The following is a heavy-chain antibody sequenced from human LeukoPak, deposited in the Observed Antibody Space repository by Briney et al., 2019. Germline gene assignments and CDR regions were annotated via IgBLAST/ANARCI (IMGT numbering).Heavy chain of an antibody. CDR2: IIPIFGTA. V-gene: IGHV1-69*13. D-gene: IGHD3-10*01. J-gene: IGHJ3*02. CDR1: GGTFSSYA. Sequence: AVKLSCKASGGTFSSYAISWVRQAPGQGLEWMGGIIPIFGTANYAQKFQRRVTITADESTSTAYMELSSLRSEDTAVYYCASPILLYTEAFDIWGPGRMRTVPS. CDR3: ASPILLYTEAFDI.